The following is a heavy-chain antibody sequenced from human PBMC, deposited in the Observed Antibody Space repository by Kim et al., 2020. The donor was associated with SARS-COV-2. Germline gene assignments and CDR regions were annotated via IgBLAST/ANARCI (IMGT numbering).Heavy chain of an antibody. J-gene: IGHJ4*02. CDR3: ARVGTAMSMGVMYYFDY. CDR2: INPNSGGT. D-gene: IGHD5-18*01. Sequence: ASVKVSCKASGYTFTGYYMHWVRQAPGQGLEWMGWINPNSGGTNYAQKFQGRVTMTRDTSISTAYMELSRLRSDDTAVYYCARVGTAMSMGVMYYFDYWGQGTLVTVSS. V-gene: IGHV1-2*02. CDR1: GYTFTGYY.